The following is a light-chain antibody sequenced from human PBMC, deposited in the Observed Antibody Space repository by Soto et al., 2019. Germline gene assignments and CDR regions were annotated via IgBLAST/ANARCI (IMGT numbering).Light chain of an antibody. J-gene: IGKJ1*01. CDR3: QQYGSSGT. CDR2: QTS. CDR1: QYINTR. Sequence: EIGLSQSPATLSSFPGDRVTLSCRASQYINTRLAWYQHRPGQAPRLLIYQTSIRAAGIPARFSASGSGTDFTLTISRLEPEDFAVYYCQQYGSSGTFAQGTKVDIK. V-gene: IGKV3-20*01.